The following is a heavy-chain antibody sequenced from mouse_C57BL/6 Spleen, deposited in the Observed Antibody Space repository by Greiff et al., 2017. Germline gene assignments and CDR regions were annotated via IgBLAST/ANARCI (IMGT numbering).Heavy chain of an antibody. V-gene: IGHV1-53*01. Sequence: QVQLQQPGTELVKPGASVKLSCKASGYTFTSYWMHWVKQSPGQGLEWIGNINPSNGGTNYNEKFKSKATLTVDKSSSTAYMQLSILTSKDSAVYYCARRGYYSGDYFDYWGQGTTLTVSS. CDR3: ARRGYYSGDYFDY. J-gene: IGHJ2*01. D-gene: IGHD2-12*01. CDR2: INPSNGGT. CDR1: GYTFTSYW.